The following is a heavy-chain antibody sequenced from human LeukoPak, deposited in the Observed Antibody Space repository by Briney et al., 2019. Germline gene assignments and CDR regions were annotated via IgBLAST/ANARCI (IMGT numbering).Heavy chain of an antibody. D-gene: IGHD3-16*02. CDR2: IIPIFGTA. CDR1: GGTFSSYA. J-gene: IGHJ4*02. Sequence: GASVKVSCKASGGTFSSYAISWVRQAPGQGLEWMGGIIPIFGTANYAQKFQGRVTITADESTSTAYMELSSLRSEDTAVYYCAREGVYYDYVWGSYRPIYFDYWGQGTLVTVSS. V-gene: IGHV1-69*13. CDR3: AREGVYYDYVWGSYRPIYFDY.